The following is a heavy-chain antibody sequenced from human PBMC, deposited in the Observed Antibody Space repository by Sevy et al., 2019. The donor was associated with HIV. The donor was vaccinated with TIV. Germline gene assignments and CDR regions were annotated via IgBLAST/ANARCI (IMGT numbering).Heavy chain of an antibody. CDR2: ISYDGSNK. Sequence: GGSLRLSCAASGFTFSSYGMHWVRQAPGKGLEWVAVISYDGSNKYYANSVKGRFTISRDNSKNTLYLQMNSLRAEDTAVYYCAKKQSRTTVVTPDFDYWGQGTLVTVSS. CDR3: AKKQSRTTVVTPDFDY. D-gene: IGHD4-17*01. CDR1: GFTFSSYG. V-gene: IGHV3-30*18. J-gene: IGHJ4*02.